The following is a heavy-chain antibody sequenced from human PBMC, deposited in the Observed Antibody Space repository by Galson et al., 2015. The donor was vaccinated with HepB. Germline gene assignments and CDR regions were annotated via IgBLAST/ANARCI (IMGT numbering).Heavy chain of an antibody. CDR1: GGIFISYT. CDR3: ARQYDTGGYYAF. V-gene: IGHV1-69*13. D-gene: IGHD3-22*01. Sequence: SVKVSCKASGGIFISYTIRWVRQAPGQGLEWMGGIIPIFGSTNYAQKFQGRITITADESKSTTYMELSRLRSEDTALYYCARQYDTGGYYAFWGQGTLVTVSS. CDR2: IIPIFGST. J-gene: IGHJ4*02.